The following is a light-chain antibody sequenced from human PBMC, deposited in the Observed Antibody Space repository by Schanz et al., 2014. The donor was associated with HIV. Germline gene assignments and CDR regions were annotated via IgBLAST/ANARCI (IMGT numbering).Light chain of an antibody. CDR3: QYFGNSGGT. V-gene: IGKV3-20*01. Sequence: EIVLTQSPGSLSLSPGGRATLSCGASQRLRSSYLAWYQQKRDQPPRLVIYATSTRAAGIPDRFSGTGSGTDFTLTISRLEPEDFAVYFCQYFGNSGGTFGGGTKVEIK. CDR2: ATS. CDR1: QRLRSSY. J-gene: IGKJ4*01.